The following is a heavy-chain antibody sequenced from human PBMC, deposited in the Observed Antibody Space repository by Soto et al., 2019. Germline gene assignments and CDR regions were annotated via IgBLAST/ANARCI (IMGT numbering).Heavy chain of an antibody. J-gene: IGHJ4*02. CDR1: GGSFSGYS. CDR2: FNHSGST. CDR3: ARGPDSGNEHFDY. D-gene: IGHD1-26*01. V-gene: IGHV4-34*01. Sequence: SETLSLTCAVYGGSFSGYSCSWIRQPPGKGLGWIGEFNHSGSTNYNPSLKSRITTSVDTSKNQFSLKLSSVTAADTAGYYCARGPDSGNEHFDYWGQGTLVTVSS.